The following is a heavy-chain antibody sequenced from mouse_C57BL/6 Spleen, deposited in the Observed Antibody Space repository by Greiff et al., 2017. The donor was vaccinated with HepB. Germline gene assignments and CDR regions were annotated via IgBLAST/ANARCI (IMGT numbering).Heavy chain of an antibody. J-gene: IGHJ2*01. D-gene: IGHD1-1*01. CDR2: IYPGSGST. Sequence: VQLQQPGAELVKPGASVKMSCKASGYTFTSYWITWVKQRPGQGLEWIGDIYPGSGSTNYNEKFKSKATLTVDTSSSTAYLQLSSLTSEDSAVYYCARRYYGSSYSYWGQGTTLTVSS. V-gene: IGHV1-55*01. CDR3: ARRYYGSSYSY. CDR1: GYTFTSYW.